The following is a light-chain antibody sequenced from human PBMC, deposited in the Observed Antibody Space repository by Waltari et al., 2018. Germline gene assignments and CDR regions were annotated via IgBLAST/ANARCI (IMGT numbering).Light chain of an antibody. CDR2: EAS. V-gene: IGKV3-20*01. CDR1: QSISRY. J-gene: IGKJ1*01. Sequence: IVLTQSPGPLSLSPGERATLSCRASQSISRYLVGYQQKPGQPPRPLIYEASRRATGIPDRFSGSGSGTDFSLTISRLEPEDFGVYYCQNHERLPATFGQGTRVEI. CDR3: QNHERLPAT.